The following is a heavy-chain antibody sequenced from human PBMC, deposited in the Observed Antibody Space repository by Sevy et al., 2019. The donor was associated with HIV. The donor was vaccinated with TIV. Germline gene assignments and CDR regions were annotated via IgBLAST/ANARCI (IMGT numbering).Heavy chain of an antibody. CDR1: GDSVSSNSAA. CDR3: AREDSGSYHGFDY. J-gene: IGHJ4*02. CDR2: TYYRSKWYN. D-gene: IGHD1-26*01. V-gene: IGHV6-1*01. Sequence: SQTLSLTCAISGDSVSSNSAAWSWIRQSPSRGLEWLGRTYYRSKWYNDYAVSVKSRITINPDTSKNQFSRQLNSVTPEDTAVYYCAREDSGSYHGFDYWGQGTLVTVSS.